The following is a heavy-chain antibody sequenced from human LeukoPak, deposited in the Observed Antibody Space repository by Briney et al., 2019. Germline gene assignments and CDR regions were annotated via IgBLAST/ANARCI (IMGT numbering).Heavy chain of an antibody. CDR1: GGTFSSYA. Sequence: ASVKVSCKASGGTFSSYAISWVRQAPGQGLEWMGGIIPIFGTANSAQKFQGRVTITADESTSTAYMELSSLRSEDTAVYYCARTKSYDSSGYYSFDYWGQGTLVTVSS. CDR3: ARTKSYDSSGYYSFDY. CDR2: IIPIFGTA. J-gene: IGHJ4*02. D-gene: IGHD3-22*01. V-gene: IGHV1-69*13.